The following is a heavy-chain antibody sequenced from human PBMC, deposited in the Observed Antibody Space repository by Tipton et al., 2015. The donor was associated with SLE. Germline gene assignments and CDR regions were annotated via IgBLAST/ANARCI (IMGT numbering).Heavy chain of an antibody. J-gene: IGHJ3*02. CDR2: IIPIFGTA. CDR3: AGGPYYYDSSGYYKAFDI. Sequence: QLVQSGAEVKKPGSSVKVSCKASGGTFSSYAISWVRQAPGQGLEWMGGIIPIFGTANYAQKFQGRVTITTDESTSTAYMELSSLRSEDTAVYYCAGGPYYYDSSGYYKAFDIWGQGTMVTVSS. CDR1: GGTFSSYA. D-gene: IGHD3-22*01. V-gene: IGHV1-69*05.